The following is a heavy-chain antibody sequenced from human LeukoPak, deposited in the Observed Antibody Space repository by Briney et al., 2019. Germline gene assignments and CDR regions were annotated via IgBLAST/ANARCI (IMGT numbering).Heavy chain of an antibody. CDR1: GGTFSSYA. V-gene: IGHV5-51*01. D-gene: IGHD5-12*01. J-gene: IGHJ4*02. CDR2: IYPGDSDT. Sequence: KVSWKASGGTFSSYAISWVRQAPGQGLEWMGGIIYPGDSDTRYSPSFQGQVTISADKSISTAYLQWSSLKASDTAMYYCARRNGYSGYEITDYWGQGTLVTVSS. CDR3: ARRNGYSGYEITDY.